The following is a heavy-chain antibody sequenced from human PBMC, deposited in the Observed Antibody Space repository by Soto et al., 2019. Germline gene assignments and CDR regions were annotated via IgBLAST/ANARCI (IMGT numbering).Heavy chain of an antibody. CDR2: IYYSGST. D-gene: IGHD6-13*01. Sequence: PSETLSLTCTVSGGSISSYYWSWIRQPPGKGLEWIGYIYYSGSTNYNPSLKSRVTISVDTSKNQFSLKLSSVTAADTAVYYCARDHSSSWGAFDYWGQGTLVTVSS. J-gene: IGHJ4*02. CDR3: ARDHSSSWGAFDY. CDR1: GGSISSYY. V-gene: IGHV4-59*01.